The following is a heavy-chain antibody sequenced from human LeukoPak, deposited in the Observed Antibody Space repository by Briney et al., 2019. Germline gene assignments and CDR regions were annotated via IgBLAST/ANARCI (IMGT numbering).Heavy chain of an antibody. CDR2: INPSGGST. CDR1: GYTFTSYY. V-gene: IGHV1-46*01. CDR3: ARDASSGDAFDI. J-gene: IGHJ3*02. Sequence: ASVKVSCKASGYTFTSYYMHWVRQAPGQGLEWMGIINPSGGSTSYAQKFQGRVTMTRDMSTSTVYMELSSLRSEDTAVYYCARDASSGDAFDIWGQGTMVAVSS. D-gene: IGHD3-22*01.